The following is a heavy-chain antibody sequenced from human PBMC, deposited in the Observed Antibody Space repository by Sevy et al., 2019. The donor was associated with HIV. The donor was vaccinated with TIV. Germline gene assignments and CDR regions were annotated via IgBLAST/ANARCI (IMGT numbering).Heavy chain of an antibody. Sequence: SETLSLTCTVSGGSISSYYWSWIRQPPGKGLEWIGYIYYSGSTNYNPSLKSRVTISVDTSKNQFSLKLSSVTAADTAVYYCARDLGEGLRLWSDYYYYGMDVWGQGTTVTVSS. V-gene: IGHV4-59*13. CDR3: ARDLGEGLRLWSDYYYYGMDV. D-gene: IGHD5-12*01. CDR2: IYYSGST. CDR1: GGSISSYY. J-gene: IGHJ6*02.